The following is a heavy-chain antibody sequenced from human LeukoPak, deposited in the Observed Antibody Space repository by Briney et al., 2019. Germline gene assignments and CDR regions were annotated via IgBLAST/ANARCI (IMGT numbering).Heavy chain of an antibody. Sequence: GGSLRLSCAASGFTFSSYAMSWVRQAPGKGLDWVSAISGSGGSTYYADSVKGRFTISRDNSKNTLYLQMNSLRAEDPAVYCCAKTICPPHYYDNSGYYYFDYWGQGALVTVSS. CDR3: AKTICPPHYYDNSGYYYFDY. J-gene: IGHJ4*02. CDR1: GFTFSSYA. CDR2: ISGSGGST. V-gene: IGHV3-23*01. D-gene: IGHD3-22*01.